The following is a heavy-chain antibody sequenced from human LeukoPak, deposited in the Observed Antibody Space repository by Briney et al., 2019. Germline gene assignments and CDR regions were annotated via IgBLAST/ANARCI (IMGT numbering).Heavy chain of an antibody. J-gene: IGHJ4*02. D-gene: IGHD3-16*02. Sequence: SSETLSLTCTVSGGSISSYYWSWIRQPPGKGLEWIGYIYCSGSTNYNPSLKSRVTISVDTSKNQFSLKLSSVTAADTAVYYCARGRFYDYVWGSYRYTAFDYWGQGTLVTVSS. CDR3: ARGRFYDYVWGSYRYTAFDY. CDR1: GGSISSYY. V-gene: IGHV4-59*01. CDR2: IYCSGST.